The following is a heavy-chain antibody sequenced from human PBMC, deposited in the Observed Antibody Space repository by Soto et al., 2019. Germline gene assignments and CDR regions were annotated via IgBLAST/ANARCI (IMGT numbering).Heavy chain of an antibody. D-gene: IGHD2-2*01. CDR2: IDPSDSYT. CDR3: ARSRPSLDAFDI. J-gene: IGHJ3*02. CDR1: GYSFTSYW. Sequence: LGESLKISCKGSGYSFTSYWISWVRQMPGKGLEWMGRIDPSDSYTNYSPSFQGHVTISADKSISTAYLQWSSLRASDTAMYYCARSRPSLDAFDIWGQGTMVTVS. V-gene: IGHV5-10-1*01.